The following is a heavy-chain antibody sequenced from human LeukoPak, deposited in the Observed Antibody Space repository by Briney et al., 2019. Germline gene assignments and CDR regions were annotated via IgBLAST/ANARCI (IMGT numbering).Heavy chain of an antibody. Sequence: PSETLSLTCAVYGGSFSGYYWSWIRQPPGKGLEWIGEINHSGSTNYNPSLKSRVTISVDTSKNQFSLKLSSVTAADTALYYCARFPHYCSSTTCNNWFDPWGQGTLVTVSS. J-gene: IGHJ5*02. D-gene: IGHD2-2*01. V-gene: IGHV4-34*01. CDR1: GGSFSGYY. CDR3: ARFPHYCSSTTCNNWFDP. CDR2: INHSGST.